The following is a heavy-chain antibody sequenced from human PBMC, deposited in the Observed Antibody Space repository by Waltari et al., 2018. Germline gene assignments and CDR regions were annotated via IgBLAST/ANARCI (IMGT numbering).Heavy chain of an antibody. CDR3: ARETYYDFWSGYYNYYYYYMDV. CDR2: ISSSSSYI. J-gene: IGHJ6*03. Sequence: EVQLVESGGGLVKPGGSLRLSCAASGFTFSSYSMNWVRQAPGKGLEWVSSISSSSSYIYYADSVKGRFTISRDNAKNSLYLQMNSLRAEDTAVYYCARETYYDFWSGYYNYYYYYMDVWGKGTTVTVSS. V-gene: IGHV3-21*01. D-gene: IGHD3-3*01. CDR1: GFTFSSYS.